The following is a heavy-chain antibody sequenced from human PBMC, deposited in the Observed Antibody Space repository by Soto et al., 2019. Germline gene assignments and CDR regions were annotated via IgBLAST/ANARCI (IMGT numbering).Heavy chain of an antibody. CDR1: GFTFSNYA. J-gene: IGHJ4*02. D-gene: IGHD3-10*01. CDR2: ISGSGGST. CDR3: AKDVAAITMVRGVIITPYYFDY. Sequence: GGSLRLSCAASGFTFSNYAMSWVRQAPGKGLEWVSVISGSGGSTYYADSVKGRFTISRDNSKNTLYLQMNSLRAEDTAVYYCAKDVAAITMVRGVIITPYYFDYWGQGTLGTVSS. V-gene: IGHV3-23*01.